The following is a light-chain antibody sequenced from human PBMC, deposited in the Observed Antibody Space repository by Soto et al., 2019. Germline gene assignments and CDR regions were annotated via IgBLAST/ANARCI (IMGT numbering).Light chain of an antibody. CDR3: LQDSNYPLT. CDR2: GAS. Sequence: EIVMTHSPATLSVSPVERATLSCSASQSVSSNLAWYQQRPGQAPRLLIYGASTRATGIPDRFSGSGSGTDFTLTISGLQPDDFATYYCLQDSNYPLTFGGGTKVDIK. V-gene: IGKV3-15*01. CDR1: QSVSSN. J-gene: IGKJ4*01.